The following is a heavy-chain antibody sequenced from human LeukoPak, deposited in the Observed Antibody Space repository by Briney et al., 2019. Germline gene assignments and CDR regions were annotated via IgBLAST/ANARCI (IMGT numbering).Heavy chain of an antibody. CDR1: GFTFSSYG. J-gene: IGHJ6*03. CDR3: AKVPSSSWYRANYHYYMDV. Sequence: GGSLRLSCAASGFTFSSYGMSWVRQAPGKGLEWVSAISGSGGSTYYADSVKGRFTISRDNSKNTLYLQMNSLRAEDTAVYYCAKVPSSSWYRANYHYYMDVWGKGTTVTISS. CDR2: ISGSGGST. V-gene: IGHV3-23*01. D-gene: IGHD6-13*01.